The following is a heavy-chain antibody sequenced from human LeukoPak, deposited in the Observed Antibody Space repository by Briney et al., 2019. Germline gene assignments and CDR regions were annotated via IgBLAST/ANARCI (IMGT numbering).Heavy chain of an antibody. D-gene: IGHD3-10*01. V-gene: IGHV4-4*09. Sequence: SETLSLTCAVSGGSMSDHYWSWIRQTPGTTLEWIGYIYATGNTNYNPSLKGRVTISLDTSKNRFSLRLRSMTAADTALYYCARHFRKDYPDSGSSQYFHYIDVWGKGTTVTVSS. CDR1: GGSMSDHY. J-gene: IGHJ6*03. CDR3: ARHFRKDYPDSGSSQYFHYIDV. CDR2: IYATGNT.